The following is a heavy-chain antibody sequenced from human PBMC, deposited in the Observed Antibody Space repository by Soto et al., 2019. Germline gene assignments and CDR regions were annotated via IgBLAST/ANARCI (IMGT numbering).Heavy chain of an antibody. CDR2: IVPVFGIA. CDR1: GGTFNSFP. V-gene: IGHV1-69*17. Sequence: QVRLVQSGAEVKKTGSSVKVSCKVSGGTFNSFPISWVRQAPGQGLEWMGGIVPVFGIANYAQEFLGRVTITADRPTTTSYMELSSLRSDDTAVYYCTKDTKSRAQGWALDYWGQGTQVFVSS. CDR3: TKDTKSRAQGWALDY. D-gene: IGHD2-15*01. J-gene: IGHJ4*02.